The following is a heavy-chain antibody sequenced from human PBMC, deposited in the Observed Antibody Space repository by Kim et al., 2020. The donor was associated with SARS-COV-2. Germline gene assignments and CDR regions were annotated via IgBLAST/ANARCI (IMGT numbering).Heavy chain of an antibody. CDR2: ISSSGSTI. J-gene: IGHJ6*02. CDR1: GFTFSSYE. V-gene: IGHV3-48*03. CDR3: AREGQQLVRDPPSFYYYYGMDV. D-gene: IGHD6-13*01. Sequence: GGSLRLSCAASGFTFSSYEMNWVRQAPGKGLEWVSYISSSGSTIYYADSVKGRFTISRDNAKNSLYLQMNSLRAEDTAVYYGAREGQQLVRDPPSFYYYYGMDVWGQGTTVTVSS.